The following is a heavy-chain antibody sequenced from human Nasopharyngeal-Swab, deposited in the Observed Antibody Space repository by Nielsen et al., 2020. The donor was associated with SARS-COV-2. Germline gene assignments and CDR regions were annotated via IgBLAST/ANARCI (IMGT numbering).Heavy chain of an antibody. CDR1: GDSISSGDYL. Sequence: SETLSLTCTVSGDSISSGDYLWTWIRQPPGKGLEWIGYIYYTGSSSYNPSLKSRLTISVDTSKNQFPLKLTSVTAADTAVYYCARETYGAYASFAYWGQGTLVTVSS. D-gene: IGHD5-12*01. V-gene: IGHV4-30-4*01. CDR2: IYYTGSS. CDR3: ARETYGAYASFAY. J-gene: IGHJ4*02.